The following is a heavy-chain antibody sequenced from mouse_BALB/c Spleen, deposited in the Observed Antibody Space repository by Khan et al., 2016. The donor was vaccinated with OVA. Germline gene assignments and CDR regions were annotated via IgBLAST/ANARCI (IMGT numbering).Heavy chain of an antibody. CDR1: GYTFTKYW. CDR3: ALHDCTGRDFATMDD. J-gene: IGHJ4*01. V-gene: IGHV1-63*02. Sequence: QVQLKQSGAELVRPGTSVKMSCKADGYTFTKYWIGWVKQRPGHGLEWIGDIYRGNGNSNYNEKLKGKATLTTDTSSNTAYMQLISLTAEDSASYYCALHDCTGRDFATMDDGGQGTSVTVSS. CDR2: IYRGNGNS.